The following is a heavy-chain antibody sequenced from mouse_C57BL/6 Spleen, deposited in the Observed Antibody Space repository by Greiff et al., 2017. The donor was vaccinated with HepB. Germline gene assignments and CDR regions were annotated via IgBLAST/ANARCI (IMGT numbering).Heavy chain of an antibody. Sequence: VKLQESGAELVKPGASVKISCKASGYAFSSYWMNWVKQRPGKGLEWIGQIYPGDGDTNYNGKFKGKATLTADKSSSTAYMQLSSLTSEDSAVYFCARRVDYDGYYFDYWGQGTTLTVSS. V-gene: IGHV1-80*01. CDR3: ARRVDYDGYYFDY. CDR2: IYPGDGDT. D-gene: IGHD2-4*01. CDR1: GYAFSSYW. J-gene: IGHJ2*01.